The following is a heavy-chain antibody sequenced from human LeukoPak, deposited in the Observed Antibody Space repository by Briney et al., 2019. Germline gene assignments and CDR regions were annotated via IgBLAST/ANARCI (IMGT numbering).Heavy chain of an antibody. CDR2: INPNSGGT. CDR3: ARDTVAGTYWFDP. V-gene: IGHV1-2*06. CDR1: GYTFTGYY. Sequence: ASVKVSCKASGYTFTGYYMHWVRQAPGQGLEWMGRINPNSGGTNYAQKFQGRVTMTRDTSISTAYMELSRLRSDDTAVYYCARDTVAGTYWFDPWGQGALVTVSS. D-gene: IGHD6-19*01. J-gene: IGHJ5*02.